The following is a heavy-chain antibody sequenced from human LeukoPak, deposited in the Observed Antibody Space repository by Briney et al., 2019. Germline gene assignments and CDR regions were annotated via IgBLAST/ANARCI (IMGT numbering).Heavy chain of an antibody. V-gene: IGHV3-30-3*01. D-gene: IGHD5-12*01. CDR3: ARNMVATWSNAFDI. CDR1: GFTFSSYA. Sequence: AGGSLRLSCAASGFTFSSYAMHWVRQAPGKGLEWVAVISYDGSNRYYADSVKGRFTISRDNSKITLYLQMNSLRAEDTAVYYCARNMVATWSNAFDIWGQGTMVTVSS. CDR2: ISYDGSNR. J-gene: IGHJ3*02.